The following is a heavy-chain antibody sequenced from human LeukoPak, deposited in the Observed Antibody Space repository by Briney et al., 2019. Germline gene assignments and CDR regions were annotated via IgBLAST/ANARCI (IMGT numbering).Heavy chain of an antibody. V-gene: IGHV4-4*07. Sequence: KPPETLSLPGTVSDGSIRSYHWSWTGQPTGKGLDWIGRLYTSGDTHYNPSLRSRLTMSRHTSKNHFSLTLSSVTAADSSVYYCARDGHDYGDYGTFDYWGQGTLVTVSS. CDR1: DGSIRSYH. CDR2: LYTSGDT. J-gene: IGHJ4*02. CDR3: ARDGHDYGDYGTFDY. D-gene: IGHD4-17*01.